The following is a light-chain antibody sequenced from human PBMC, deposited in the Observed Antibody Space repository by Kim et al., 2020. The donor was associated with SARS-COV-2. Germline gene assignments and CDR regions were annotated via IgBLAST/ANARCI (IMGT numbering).Light chain of an antibody. CDR2: RKN. CDR3: AAWDDSLNGWV. V-gene: IGLV1-44*01. J-gene: IGLJ2*01. CDR1: SSNIGSNT. Sequence: GQTVAISCSGSSSNIGSNTANWYQQLAGTAPKLLIHRKNLRPSGVPDRFTDSRSDTSASLTISGLQAEDEADYYCAAWDDSLNGWVCGGGTRLTVL.